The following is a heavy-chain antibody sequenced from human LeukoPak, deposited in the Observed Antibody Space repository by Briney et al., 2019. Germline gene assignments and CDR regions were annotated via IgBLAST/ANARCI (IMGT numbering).Heavy chain of an antibody. CDR1: GFTFSSYA. Sequence: GGSLRLSCAASGFTFSSYAMGWVRQAPGKGLEWVSAISGSGGSTYYADSVKGRFTISRDNSKNTLYLQMNSLRAEDTAVYYCAKNARQGYYYGSGSPTRGHNWFDPWGQGTLVTVSS. CDR3: AKNARQGYYYGSGSPTRGHNWFDP. CDR2: ISGSGGST. D-gene: IGHD3-10*01. J-gene: IGHJ5*02. V-gene: IGHV3-23*01.